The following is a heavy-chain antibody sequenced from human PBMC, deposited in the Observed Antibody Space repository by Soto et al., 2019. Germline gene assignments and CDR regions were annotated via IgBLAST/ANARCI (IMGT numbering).Heavy chain of an antibody. J-gene: IGHJ4*02. CDR2: ISWNSGSI. D-gene: IGHD3-9*01. Sequence: EVQLVESGGGLVQPGRSLRLSCAASGFTFDDYAMHWVREATGKGLEWVSGISWNSGSIGYADSVKGRFTISRDNAMNSLHLQMNSLRAKDTALYYCSKGSDYDILTAYSHYWGQAFLLTVSS. V-gene: IGHV3-9*01. CDR3: SKGSDYDILTAYSHY. CDR1: GFTFDDYA.